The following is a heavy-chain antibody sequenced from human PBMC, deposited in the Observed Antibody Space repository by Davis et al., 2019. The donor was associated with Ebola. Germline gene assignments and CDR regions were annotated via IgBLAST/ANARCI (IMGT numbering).Heavy chain of an antibody. CDR1: GYTFTGYY. D-gene: IGHD6-13*01. V-gene: IGHV1-2*02. CDR2: INPNSGGT. J-gene: IGHJ5*02. Sequence: ASVKVSCKASGYTFTGYYMHWVRQAPGQGLEWMGWINPNSGGTNYAQKFQGRVTMTRDTSTSTVYMELSSLRSEDTAVYYCARVIGQQLDLNWFDPWGQGTLVTVSS. CDR3: ARVIGQQLDLNWFDP.